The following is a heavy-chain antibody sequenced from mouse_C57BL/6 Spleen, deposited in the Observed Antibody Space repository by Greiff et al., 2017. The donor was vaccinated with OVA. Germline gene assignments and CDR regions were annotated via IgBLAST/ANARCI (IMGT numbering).Heavy chain of an antibody. CDR1: GYTFTSYW. Sequence: VQLQQPGAELVKPGASVKVSCKASGYTFTSYWMHWVKQRPGQGLEWIGRIHPSDSDTNYNQKFKGKATLTVDKSSSTAYMQLSSLTSEDSAVYDCAIYNYYGSSYEAYWGQGTLVTVSA. CDR3: AIYNYYGSSYEAY. CDR2: IHPSDSDT. J-gene: IGHJ3*01. D-gene: IGHD1-1*01. V-gene: IGHV1-74*01.